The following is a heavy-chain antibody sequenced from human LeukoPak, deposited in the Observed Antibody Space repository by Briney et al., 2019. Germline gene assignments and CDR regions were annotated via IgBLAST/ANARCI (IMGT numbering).Heavy chain of an antibody. V-gene: IGHV1-46*01. CDR2: INPSGGST. CDR3: SRLDYYGSGSHFDY. J-gene: IGHJ4*02. CDR1: GYTFTNYF. D-gene: IGHD3-10*01. Sequence: ASVKVSCKASGYTFTNYFMHWVRQAPGQGLEWMGIINPSGGSTSYAQKFQGRVTMTRDKSTSTAYMELSSLRSEDTAVYYCSRLDYYGSGSHFDYWGQGTLVTVSS.